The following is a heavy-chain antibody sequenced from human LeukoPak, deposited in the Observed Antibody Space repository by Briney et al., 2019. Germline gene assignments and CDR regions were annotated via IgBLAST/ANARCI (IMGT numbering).Heavy chain of an antibody. V-gene: IGHV3-11*01. CDR3: ARDRDYYDSSGYYYGGAFDI. J-gene: IGHJ3*02. Sequence: GGSLRLSCATSGFTFSDYYMSWIRQAPGKGLEWVSYISSSGSTIYYADPMKGRFTISRDNAKNSLYLQMNSLRAEDTAVYYCARDRDYYDSSGYYYGGAFDIWGQGTMVTVSS. CDR1: GFTFSDYY. CDR2: ISSSGSTI. D-gene: IGHD3-22*01.